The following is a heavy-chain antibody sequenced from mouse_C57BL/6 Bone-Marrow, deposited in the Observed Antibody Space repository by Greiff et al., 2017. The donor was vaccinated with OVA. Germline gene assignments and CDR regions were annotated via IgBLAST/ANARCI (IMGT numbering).Heavy chain of an antibody. J-gene: IGHJ3*01. CDR3: ARYGNYDWFAY. Sequence: VKLQESGAELARPGASVKLSCKASGYTFTSYGISWVKQRTGQGLEWIGEIYPRSGNTYYNEKFKGKATLTADKSSSTAYMELRSLTSEDSAVYFCARYGNYDWFAYWGQGTLVTVSA. CDR2: IYPRSGNT. V-gene: IGHV1-81*01. CDR1: GYTFTSYG. D-gene: IGHD2-1*01.